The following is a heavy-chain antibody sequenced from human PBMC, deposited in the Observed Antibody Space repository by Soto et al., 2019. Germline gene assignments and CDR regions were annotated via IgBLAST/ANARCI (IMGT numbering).Heavy chain of an antibody. CDR3: ASLKGGDIVVVPAARKYYFDY. CDR1: GGTFSSYA. V-gene: IGHV1-69*06. D-gene: IGHD2-2*01. J-gene: IGHJ4*02. CDR2: IIPIFGTA. Sequence: QVQLVQSGAEVKKPGSSVKVYCKASGGTFSSYAISWVRQAPGQGLEWMGGIIPIFGTANYAQKFQGRVTITADKSTSTAYMELSILRSEDTALYYCASLKGGDIVVVPAARKYYFDYWGQGTLVTVSS.